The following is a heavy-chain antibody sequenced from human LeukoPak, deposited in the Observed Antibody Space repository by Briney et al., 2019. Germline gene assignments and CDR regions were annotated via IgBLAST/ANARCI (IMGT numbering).Heavy chain of an antibody. D-gene: IGHD6-6*01. CDR1: GGSFSGYY. V-gene: IGHV4-34*01. CDR2: INHSGST. J-gene: IGHJ4*02. CDR3: ARKRSIASGGLDY. Sequence: SETLSLTCAVYGGSFSGYYWSWIRQPPGKGLEWIGEINHSGSTNYNPSLKSRVTISVDTSKNQFSLKLSSVTAADTAVYYSARKRSIASGGLDYWGQRTLVTVSS.